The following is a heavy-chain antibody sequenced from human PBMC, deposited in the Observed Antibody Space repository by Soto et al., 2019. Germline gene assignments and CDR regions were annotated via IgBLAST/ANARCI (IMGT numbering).Heavy chain of an antibody. CDR1: GFTFSSYG. Sequence: QVQLVESGGGVVQPGRSLRLSCAASGFTFSSYGMHWVRQAPGKGLEWVAVIWYDGSNKYYADSVKGRFTISRDNSKNTLYLQMNSLRAEDTAVYYCARDRVLAVADTIIRTGWFDPWGQGTLVTVSS. D-gene: IGHD6-19*01. CDR2: IWYDGSNK. J-gene: IGHJ5*02. CDR3: ARDRVLAVADTIIRTGWFDP. V-gene: IGHV3-33*01.